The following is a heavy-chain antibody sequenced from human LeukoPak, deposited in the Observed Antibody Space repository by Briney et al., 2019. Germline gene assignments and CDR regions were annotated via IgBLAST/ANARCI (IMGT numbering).Heavy chain of an antibody. CDR2: IYHSGTT. CDR3: ARDDYHTKSVY. D-gene: IGHD5-12*01. J-gene: IGHJ4*02. V-gene: IGHV4-38-2*02. Sequence: SSETLSLTCAVSGYSISSGYYWGWIRQPPGKGLEWIGSIYHSGTTYYNPSLKSRVTISVDTSKNQFSLKVNSVTAADTAVYYCARDDYHTKSVYWGQGTLVTVSS. CDR1: GYSISSGYY.